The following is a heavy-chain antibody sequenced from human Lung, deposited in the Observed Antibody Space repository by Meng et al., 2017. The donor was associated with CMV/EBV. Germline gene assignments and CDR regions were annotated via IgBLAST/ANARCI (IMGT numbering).Heavy chain of an antibody. CDR2: IYSGGST. J-gene: IGHJ4*02. CDR3: ARGGGRLVFDY. V-gene: IGHV3-53*01. Sequence: SCAASGFTVSSNYMSGVRQAPGKGLEWVSVIYSGGSTYYADSVKGPFTISRDNSKNTLYLQMNSLRAEDTAVYYCARGGGRLVFDYWGQGTLVTVSS. D-gene: IGHD6-19*01. CDR1: GFTVSSNY.